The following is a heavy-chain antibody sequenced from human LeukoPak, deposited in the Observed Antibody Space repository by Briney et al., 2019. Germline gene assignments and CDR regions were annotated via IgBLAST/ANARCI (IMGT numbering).Heavy chain of an antibody. D-gene: IGHD6-13*01. V-gene: IGHV1-18*01. Sequence: ASVKVSCKASGYTLTSYGISWVRQAPGQGLEWMGWISAYNGNTNYAQKLQGRVTMTTDTSTSTAYMELRSLRSDDTAVYYCAREKYSSSWYALDYWGQGTLVTVSS. CDR2: ISAYNGNT. CDR3: AREKYSSSWYALDY. CDR1: GYTLTSYG. J-gene: IGHJ4*02.